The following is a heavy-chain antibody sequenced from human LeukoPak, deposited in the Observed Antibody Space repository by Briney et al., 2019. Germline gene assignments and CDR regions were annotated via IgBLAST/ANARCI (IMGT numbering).Heavy chain of an antibody. J-gene: IGHJ6*02. V-gene: IGHV3-30-3*01. CDR3: ARDLTVTDYYYYGMDV. Sequence: GGSLRLSCAASGFTFSSYAMHWVRQAPGKGLEWVAVISYDGSNKYYADSVKGRFTISRDNSKNTLYLQMNSLRAEDTAVYYCARDLTVTDYYYYGMDVWGQGTTVTVSS. D-gene: IGHD4-11*01. CDR1: GFTFSSYA. CDR2: ISYDGSNK.